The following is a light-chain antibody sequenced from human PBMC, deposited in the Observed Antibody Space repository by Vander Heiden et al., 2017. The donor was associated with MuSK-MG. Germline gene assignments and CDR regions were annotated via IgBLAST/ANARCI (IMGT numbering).Light chain of an antibody. CDR2: WAS. CDR1: QSVLYSSNNKNY. J-gene: IGKJ2*02. Sequence: DIVMTQSPDSLAVPLGERATINCKSSQSVLYSSNNKNYLAWYQQKPGQPPKLLIYWASTRESGVPDRFSGSGSGTDFTLTISSLQAEDVAVYYCQQEDSTPCIFGQGTKLDIK. V-gene: IGKV4-1*01. CDR3: QQEDSTPCI.